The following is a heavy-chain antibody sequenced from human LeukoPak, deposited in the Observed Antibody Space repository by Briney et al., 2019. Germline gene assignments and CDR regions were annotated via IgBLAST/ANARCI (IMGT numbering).Heavy chain of an antibody. J-gene: IGHJ4*02. Sequence: SETLSLTCTVSGGSNSSYYWSWIRQPPGKGLEWIGNIYYSGSTNYNPSLKSRVTISLDTSKKQFSLKLSSVTAADTAVYYCARAPGYSYGTGGYYFDYWGQGTLVTVSS. CDR1: GGSNSSYY. CDR3: ARAPGYSYGTGGYYFDY. V-gene: IGHV4-59*01. CDR2: IYYSGST. D-gene: IGHD5-18*01.